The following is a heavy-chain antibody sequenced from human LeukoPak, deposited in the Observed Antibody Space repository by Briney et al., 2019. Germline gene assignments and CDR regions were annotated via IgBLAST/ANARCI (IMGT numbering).Heavy chain of an antibody. CDR3: ARYCGADSCYSGLDY. CDR1: GFTFSSYV. V-gene: IGHV3-23*01. Sequence: GGSLRLSCAASGFTFSSYVMTWVRQAPGRGLEWVSSIGNSGRDTYYADSMKGRFTISRDNSKSTLFLHMSSLRAGDTAIYYCARYCGADSCYSGLDYWGQGALVTVSP. D-gene: IGHD2-15*01. CDR2: IGNSGRDT. J-gene: IGHJ4*02.